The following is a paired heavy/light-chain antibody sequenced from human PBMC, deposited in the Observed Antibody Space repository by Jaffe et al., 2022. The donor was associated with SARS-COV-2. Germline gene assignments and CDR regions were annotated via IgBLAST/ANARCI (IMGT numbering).Heavy chain of an antibody. J-gene: IGHJ6*02. V-gene: IGHV3-72*01. Sequence: EVQLVESGGGLVQPGGSLRLSCVASGFTFSDHFMDWVRLAPGKGLEWLGRIRSRAARYSTEYAASVRGRFTISRDDSQNSLYLEMDSLKTEDSAVYYCARGGSVTNYQNAMDVWGQGTTVTVSS. CDR1: GFTFSDHF. CDR2: IRSRAARYST. CDR3: ARGGSVTNYQNAMDV. D-gene: IGHD1-7*01.
Light chain of an antibody. CDR2: EVS. CDR3: QQYHSYPLT. V-gene: IGKV1-5*03. Sequence: DIQMTQSPSTLSASVGDRVTITCRASQSISNWLAWYQQKPGKAPKFLIYEVSSLESGVPSRFSGSGSDTEFTLTISSLQPDDFATYYCQQYHSYPLTFGGGTKVEIK. CDR1: QSISNW. J-gene: IGKJ4*01.